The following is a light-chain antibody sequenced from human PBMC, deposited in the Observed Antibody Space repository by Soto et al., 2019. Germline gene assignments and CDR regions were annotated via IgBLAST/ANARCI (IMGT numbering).Light chain of an antibody. CDR3: QQYDSSPLT. Sequence: EIVLTQSPGTLSLSPGERATLSCRASQSVSSSFLAWYQQKPGQAPRLLIYGASSRATGIPDRFSGSGSATDFTLIISRLEPEDFAVYYCQQYDSSPLTFGGGTKVEIK. CDR1: QSVSSSF. CDR2: GAS. V-gene: IGKV3-20*01. J-gene: IGKJ4*01.